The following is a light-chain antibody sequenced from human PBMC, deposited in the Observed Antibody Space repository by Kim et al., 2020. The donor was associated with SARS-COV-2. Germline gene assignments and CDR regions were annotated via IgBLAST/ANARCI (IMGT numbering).Light chain of an antibody. J-gene: IGLJ3*02. CDR3: SSYTIISTWV. CDR1: SSDIGDYRF. V-gene: IGLV2-14*03. CDR2: DVN. Sequence: LTQPASVSGSPGQSITISCAGTSSDIGDYRFVSWYQHHPGKAPKLIIYDVNKRPSGVSDRFSGSKSANAASLTISGLQVEDEADYYCSSYTIISTWVFGGGTKLTVL.